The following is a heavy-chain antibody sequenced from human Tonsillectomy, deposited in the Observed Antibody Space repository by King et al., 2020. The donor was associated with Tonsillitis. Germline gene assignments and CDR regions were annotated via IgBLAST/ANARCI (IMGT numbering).Heavy chain of an antibody. D-gene: IGHD2-2*01. Sequence: VQLVESGGGLVQPGGSLRLSCAASGFTFSSYAMSWVRQAPGKGLEWVSVIYSGGSSTYYADSVKGRFTISRDNSKNTLYLQMNSLRAEDTAVYYCAKSTLKGYCSSTSCYYFDYWGQGTLVTVSS. CDR1: GFTFSSYA. V-gene: IGHV3-23*03. CDR2: IYSGGSST. J-gene: IGHJ4*02. CDR3: AKSTLKGYCSSTSCYYFDY.